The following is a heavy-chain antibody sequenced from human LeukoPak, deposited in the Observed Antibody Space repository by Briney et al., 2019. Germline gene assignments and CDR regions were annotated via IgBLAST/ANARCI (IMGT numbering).Heavy chain of an antibody. CDR2: INPNSGDT. CDR3: SRANFLYCSSSTCLFDY. Sequence: SVKVSCKASGYTFTNYYLNWVRQAPGQGVEWMGWINPNSGDTNYAQKFQGRVTMTRDTSISPAHMEISSLRSDDTAVYYCSRANFLYCSSSTCLFDYWGQGTLVTVSS. D-gene: IGHD2-2*01. J-gene: IGHJ4*02. V-gene: IGHV1-2*02. CDR1: GYTFTNYY.